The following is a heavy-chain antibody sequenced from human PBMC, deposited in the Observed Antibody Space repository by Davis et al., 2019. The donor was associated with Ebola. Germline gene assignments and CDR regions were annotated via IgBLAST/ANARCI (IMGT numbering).Heavy chain of an antibody. CDR3: ARGGYSGYDRGDY. J-gene: IGHJ4*02. V-gene: IGHV3-33*01. CDR2: IWYDGSNK. D-gene: IGHD5-12*01. CDR1: GFTFSSYG. Sequence: GESLKISCAASGFTFSSYGMHWVRQAPGKGLEWVAVIWYDGSNKYYADSVKGRFTISRDNSKNTLYLQMNSLRAEDTAVYYCARGGYSGYDRGDYWGQGTLVTVSS.